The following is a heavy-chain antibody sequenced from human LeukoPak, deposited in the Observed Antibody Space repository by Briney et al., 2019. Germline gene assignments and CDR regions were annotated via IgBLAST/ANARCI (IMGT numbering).Heavy chain of an antibody. Sequence: SETLSLTCAVYGGSFSGYYWSWIRQPPGKWLEWVGEINHSGSTNYNPSLKSRVTISVDTSKNQFSLKLSSVTAADTAVYYCAISRGGYCSSTSCYNYYYMDVWGKGTTVTVSS. CDR1: GGSFSGYY. CDR3: AISRGGYCSSTSCYNYYYMDV. CDR2: INHSGST. J-gene: IGHJ6*03. D-gene: IGHD2-2*02. V-gene: IGHV4-34*01.